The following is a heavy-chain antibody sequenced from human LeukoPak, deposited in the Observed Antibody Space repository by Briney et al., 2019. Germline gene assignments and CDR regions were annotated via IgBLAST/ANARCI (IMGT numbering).Heavy chain of an antibody. D-gene: IGHD1-14*01. Sequence: ASVKVSCKASGYTFTSYGINWVRQAPGQGLEWMGWISAYNDITDSAQKFQARVSMTTETSTNTAYMELRNLTSDDTAVYYCARDASGSLRRYYYYYGMDVWGQGTTVTVSS. V-gene: IGHV1-18*01. CDR1: GYTFTSYG. CDR3: ARDASGSLRRYYYYYGMDV. J-gene: IGHJ6*02. CDR2: ISAYNDIT.